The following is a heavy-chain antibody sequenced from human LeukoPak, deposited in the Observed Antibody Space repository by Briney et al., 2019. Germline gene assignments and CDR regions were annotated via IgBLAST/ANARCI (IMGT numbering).Heavy chain of an antibody. V-gene: IGHV4-34*01. Sequence: SETLSLTCAVYGGSFSGYYWSWIRQPPGKGLEWIGEINHSGSTNYNPSLKSRVTISVDTSKNQFSLKLSSVTAADTAVYYCARSPTIRYYYYYMDVWGKGTTVTVSS. D-gene: IGHD5-12*01. CDR2: INHSGST. CDR3: ARSPTIRYYYYYMDV. CDR1: GGSFSGYY. J-gene: IGHJ6*03.